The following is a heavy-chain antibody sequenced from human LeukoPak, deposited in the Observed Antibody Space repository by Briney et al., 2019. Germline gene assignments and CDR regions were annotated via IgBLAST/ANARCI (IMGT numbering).Heavy chain of an antibody. CDR2: ISWNSGSI. J-gene: IGHJ4*02. CDR3: AKDMELRAVAGTGNDY. D-gene: IGHD6-19*01. V-gene: IGHV3-9*01. CDR1: GFTFDDYA. Sequence: GGSLRLSCAASGFTFDDYAMHWVRQAPGKGLEWVSGISWNSGSIGYADSVKGRFTISRDNAKNSLYLQMNSLRAEDTALYYCAKDMELRAVAGTGNDYWGQGTLVTVSS.